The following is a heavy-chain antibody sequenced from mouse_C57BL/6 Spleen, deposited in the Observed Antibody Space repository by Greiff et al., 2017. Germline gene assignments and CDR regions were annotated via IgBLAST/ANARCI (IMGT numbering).Heavy chain of an antibody. V-gene: IGHV1-64*01. D-gene: IGHD1-1*01. Sequence: QVQLQQPGAELVKPGASVKLSCKASGYTFTSYWMHWVKQRPGQGLEWIGMIHPNSGSTNYNEKFKSKATLTVDKSSSTAYMQLSSLTSEDSAVYYCASSSYYYGSSYYFDYWGQGTTLTFSS. CDR2: IHPNSGST. J-gene: IGHJ2*01. CDR3: ASSSYYYGSSYYFDY. CDR1: GYTFTSYW.